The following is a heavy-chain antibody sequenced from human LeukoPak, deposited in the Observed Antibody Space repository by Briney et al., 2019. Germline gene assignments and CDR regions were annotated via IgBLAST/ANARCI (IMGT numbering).Heavy chain of an antibody. D-gene: IGHD6-13*01. J-gene: IGHJ4*02. CDR1: GFTFSSYA. CDR2: ISAGGGST. V-gene: IGHV3-23*01. Sequence: GGFLRLSCAASGFTFSSYAMSWVRQAPGKGLEWVSAISAGGGSTYYADSVKGRFTISRDNAKNSLYLQMNSLRAEDMALYYCAKDSRAAAGTLDYWGQGTLVTVSS. CDR3: AKDSRAAAGTLDY.